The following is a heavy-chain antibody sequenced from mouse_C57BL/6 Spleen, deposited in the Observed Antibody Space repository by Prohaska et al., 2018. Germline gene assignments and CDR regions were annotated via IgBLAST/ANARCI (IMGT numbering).Heavy chain of an antibody. V-gene: IGHV6-3*01. CDR3: TAPAGSSDY. Sequence: EVKLEESGGGLVQPGGSMKLSCVSSGFTFSNYCMNWVRQSPEKGLEWVAQIRLKSDKYATHDAEFVKGRFTISRDEYKSSVYLQMNNLRAEDTGIYYCTAPAGSSDYWGQGTTLTVSS. J-gene: IGHJ2*01. CDR2: IRLKSDKYAT. D-gene: IGHD1-3*01. CDR1: GFTFSNYC.